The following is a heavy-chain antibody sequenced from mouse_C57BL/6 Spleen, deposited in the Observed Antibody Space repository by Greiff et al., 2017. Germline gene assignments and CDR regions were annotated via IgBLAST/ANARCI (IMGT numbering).Heavy chain of an antibody. CDR3: ARNPRQLSPYYFDY. D-gene: IGHD3-2*02. CDR1: GYTFTDYN. CDR2: INPNNGGT. J-gene: IGHJ2*01. Sequence: VQLKESGPELVKPGASVKIPCKASGYTFTDYNMDWVKQSHGKSLEWIGDINPNNGGTIYNQKFKGKATLTVDKSSSTAYMELRSLTSEDTAVYYCARNPRQLSPYYFDYWGQGTTLTVSS. V-gene: IGHV1-18*01.